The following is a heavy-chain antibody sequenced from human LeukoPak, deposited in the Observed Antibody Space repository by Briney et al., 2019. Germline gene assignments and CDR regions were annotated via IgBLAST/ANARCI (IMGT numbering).Heavy chain of an antibody. D-gene: IGHD1-26*01. V-gene: IGHV3-23*01. Sequence: GGSLRLSCAASGFTFSSYAMSWVRQAPGKGLEWVSVISGSGASTYYADSVKGRFTISRDNSKNTLYLQMNSLRAEDTAVYYCAKERREQSRDNYFDYWGQGTLVTVSS. CDR3: AKERREQSRDNYFDY. CDR1: GFTFSSYA. J-gene: IGHJ4*02. CDR2: ISGSGAST.